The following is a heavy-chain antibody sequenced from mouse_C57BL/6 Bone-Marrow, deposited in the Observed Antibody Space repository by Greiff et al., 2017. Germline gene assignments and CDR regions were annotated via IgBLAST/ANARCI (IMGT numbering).Heavy chain of an antibody. V-gene: IGHV1-61*01. J-gene: IGHJ2*01. CDR3: AVLLLRYPGYYVDY. Sequence: QVQLQQPGAELVRPGSSVKLSCKASGYTFTSYWMDWVKQRPGQGLEWIGNIYPSDSETHYNQKFKDKATLTVDKSSSTAYMQLSSLTSEDSAVYYCAVLLLRYPGYYVDYWGQGTTLTVSS. CDR1: GYTFTSYW. CDR2: IYPSDSET. D-gene: IGHD1-1*01.